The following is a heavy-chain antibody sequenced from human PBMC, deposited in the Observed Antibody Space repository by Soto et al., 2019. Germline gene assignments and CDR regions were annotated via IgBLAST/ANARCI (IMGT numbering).Heavy chain of an antibody. Sequence: QVQLVESGGGVVQPGRSLRLSCAASGFRFSNYGMHWVRQAPGKGLEWLAVIVADGTGLHYADSVRGRFTISRDNSKNALYLQPNSLGAVDTAIYFCARDDDLPDNCLDYWGQGTLVTVSS. CDR2: IVADGTGL. CDR1: GFRFSNYG. D-gene: IGHD1-1*01. V-gene: IGHV3-33*01. J-gene: IGHJ4*02. CDR3: ARDDDLPDNCLDY.